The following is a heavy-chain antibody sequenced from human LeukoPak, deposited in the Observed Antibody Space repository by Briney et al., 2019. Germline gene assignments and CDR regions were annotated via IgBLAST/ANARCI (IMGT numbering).Heavy chain of an antibody. CDR3: AKVLQLLFYFDL. CDR2: ISGSGGST. V-gene: IGHV3-23*01. Sequence: GGSLRLSCAASGFTFSSYAMSWVRQAPGKGLELVSAISGSGGSTYYADSVKGRFTISRDNSKNTLYLQMNVRTSDDTAVYFCAKVLQLLFYFDLWRQRTLVRVFS. D-gene: IGHD2-2*01. CDR1: GFTFSSYA. J-gene: IGHJ4*02.